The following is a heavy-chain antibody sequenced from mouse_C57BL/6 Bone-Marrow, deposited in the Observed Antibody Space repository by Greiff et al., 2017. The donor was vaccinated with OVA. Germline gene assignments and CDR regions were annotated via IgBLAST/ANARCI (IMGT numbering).Heavy chain of an antibody. CDR1: GFTFSSYA. J-gene: IGHJ4*01. V-gene: IGHV5-4*03. Sequence: EVKLMESGGGLVKPGGSLKLSCAVSGFTFSSYAMSWVRQTPEKRLEWVATISDGGSYTYYPDNVRGRLPISRDNAKNNLYLQMSHLKSEDTAMYNCASGVLRSYYYAMDYWGQGTSVTVSS. CDR2: ISDGGSYT. CDR3: ASGVLRSYYYAMDY. D-gene: IGHD1-1*01.